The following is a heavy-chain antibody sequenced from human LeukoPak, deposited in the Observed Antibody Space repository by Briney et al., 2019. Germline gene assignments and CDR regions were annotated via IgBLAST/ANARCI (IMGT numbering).Heavy chain of an antibody. Sequence: PGGSLRLSCAASGFTFSTYSMNWVRQAPGKGLEWVSFISSSRSTIYYADFVKGRFTISRDNGENSLYLQMNSLRGEDTAVYYCARVLAVTGTGGFDPWGQGTLVTVSS. CDR3: ARVLAVTGTGGFDP. J-gene: IGHJ5*02. D-gene: IGHD6-19*01. V-gene: IGHV3-48*01. CDR2: ISSSRSTI. CDR1: GFTFSTYS.